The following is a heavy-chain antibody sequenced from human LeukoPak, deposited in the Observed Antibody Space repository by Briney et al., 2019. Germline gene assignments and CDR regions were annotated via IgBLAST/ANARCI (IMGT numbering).Heavy chain of an antibody. D-gene: IGHD4-23*01. CDR1: GGSISSGDYY. CDR2: IYYSGST. CDR3: ARVNYDYYYYMDV. Sequence: TSETLSLTCTVSGGSISSGDYYWSWLRQPPGKGLEWIGYIYYSGSTYYNPSLKSRVTISVDTSKNQFSLKLSSVTAADTAVCYCARVNYDYYYYMDVWGKGTTVTVSS. J-gene: IGHJ6*03. V-gene: IGHV4-30-4*08.